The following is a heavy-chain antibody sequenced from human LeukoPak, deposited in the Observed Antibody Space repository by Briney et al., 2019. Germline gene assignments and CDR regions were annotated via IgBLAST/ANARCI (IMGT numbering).Heavy chain of an antibody. V-gene: IGHV3-23*01. D-gene: IGHD6-6*01. CDR2: ISGSGGST. J-gene: IGHJ5*02. Sequence: PGGSLRLSCAASGFTFDDYALFWVRQAPGKGLEWVSAISGSGGSTYYADSVKGRFTISRDNSKNTLYLQMNSLRAEDTAVYYCAKDRSSSSSFRFDPWGQGTLVTVSS. CDR1: GFTFDDYA. CDR3: AKDRSSSSSFRFDP.